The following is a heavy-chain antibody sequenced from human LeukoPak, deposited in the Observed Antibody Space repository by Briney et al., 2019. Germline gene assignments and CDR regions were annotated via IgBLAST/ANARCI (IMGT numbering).Heavy chain of an antibody. V-gene: IGHV3-53*01. Sequence: GGSLRLSCAASGFTVSNTYMSWVRQAPGKGLERVSVIYSGGSTYYADSVKGRFTISRDNSKNTLYLQMNSLRAEDTAVYYCARDPAGGAYDLWGHGTLVTVSS. CDR3: ARDPAGGAYDL. J-gene: IGHJ3*01. CDR1: GFTVSNTY. CDR2: IYSGGST.